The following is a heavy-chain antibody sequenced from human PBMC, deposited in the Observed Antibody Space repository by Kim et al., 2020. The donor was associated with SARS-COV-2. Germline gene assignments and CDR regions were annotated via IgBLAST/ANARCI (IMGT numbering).Heavy chain of an antibody. V-gene: IGHV3-30*04. J-gene: IGHJ6*02. CDR2: ISYDGSNK. Sequence: GGSLRLSCAASGFTFSSYAMHWVRQAPGKGLEWVAVISYDGSNKYYADSVKGRFTISRDNSKNTLYLQMNSLRAEDTAVYYCARPQGMDTAMVRDYYYYGMDVWGQGTTVTVSS. CDR3: ARPQGMDTAMVRDYYYYGMDV. CDR1: GFTFSSYA. D-gene: IGHD5-18*01.